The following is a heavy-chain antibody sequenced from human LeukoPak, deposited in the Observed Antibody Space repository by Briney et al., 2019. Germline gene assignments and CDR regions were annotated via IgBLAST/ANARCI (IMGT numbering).Heavy chain of an antibody. Sequence: SVKVACKASGGTFSSYAISWVRQAPGQGLEWMGGIIPIFGTANYAQKFQVRVTITADKATSTAYMELSSLRSEDTAVYCCARFSSGIFDYWGQGTLVTVSS. V-gene: IGHV1-69*06. J-gene: IGHJ4*02. CDR2: IIPIFGTA. CDR3: ARFSSGIFDY. CDR1: GGTFSSYA.